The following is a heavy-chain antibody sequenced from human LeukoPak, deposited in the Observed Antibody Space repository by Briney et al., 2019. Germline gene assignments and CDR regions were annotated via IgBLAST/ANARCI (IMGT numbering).Heavy chain of an antibody. CDR2: IFGSGGRT. CDR3: AKDAYLLLGEVDY. V-gene: IGHV3-23*01. J-gene: IGHJ4*02. CDR1: GITFNSYA. D-gene: IGHD2-2*01. Sequence: QPGVSLRLSCAASGITFNSYAMSWLRQAPGKGLECVTDIFGSGGRTYYADSVQGRFTIPRENSKNTLYLQMNSLRAEDTAVYYCAKDAYLLLGEVDYWGQGTQLGVSS.